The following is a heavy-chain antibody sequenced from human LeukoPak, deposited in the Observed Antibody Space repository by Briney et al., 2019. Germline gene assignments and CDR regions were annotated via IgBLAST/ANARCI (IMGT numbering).Heavy chain of an antibody. CDR2: IYYSGST. CDR3: ARDHSSGYYYDY. D-gene: IGHD3-22*01. Sequence: KASETLSLTCAVYGGSFSGYYWSWIRQPPGKGLEWIGYIYYSGSTNYNPSLKSRVTISVDTSKNQFSLKLSSVTAADTAVYYCARDHSSGYYYDYWGQGTLVTVSS. V-gene: IGHV4-59*01. J-gene: IGHJ4*02. CDR1: GGSFSGYY.